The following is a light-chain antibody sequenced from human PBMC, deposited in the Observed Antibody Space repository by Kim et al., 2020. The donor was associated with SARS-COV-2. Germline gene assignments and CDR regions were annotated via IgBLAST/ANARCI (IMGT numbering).Light chain of an antibody. CDR1: QSVSNN. V-gene: IGKV3-15*01. CDR2: GAS. Sequence: VSPGERATLAGRASQSVSNNLAWYQQKPGQAPRLLIYGASTRATGIPARFSGSGSGTEFSLTISSLQSEDFAVYYCQQSSTWPPFTFGQGTKLEI. J-gene: IGKJ2*01. CDR3: QQSSTWPPFT.